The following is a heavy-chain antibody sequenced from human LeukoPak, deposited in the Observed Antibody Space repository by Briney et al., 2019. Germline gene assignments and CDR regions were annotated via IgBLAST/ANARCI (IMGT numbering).Heavy chain of an antibody. CDR1: GFTFSSYG. CDR3: AKDRRIPAAALVLDY. CDR2: IRYDGSNK. J-gene: IGHJ4*02. Sequence: GGSLRLSCAASGFTFSSYGMHWVRQAPGKGLEWVAFIRYDGSNKYYTDSVKGRFTISRDNSKNTLYLQMNSLRAEDTAVYYCAKDRRIPAAALVLDYWGQGTLVTVSS. D-gene: IGHD2-2*01. V-gene: IGHV3-30*02.